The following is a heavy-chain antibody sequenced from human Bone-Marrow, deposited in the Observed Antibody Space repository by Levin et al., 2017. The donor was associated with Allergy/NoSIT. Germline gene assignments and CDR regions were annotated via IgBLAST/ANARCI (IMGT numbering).Heavy chain of an antibody. Sequence: GESLKISCVVSGFSFSNYNMNWVRQAPGKGLEWISYIDGGSDKIYYAGSVKGRFTISRDNAKNSLYLQMNSLRVEDTAVYYCAKDDYYDSSPYPWDVYWGQGTLVTVSS. V-gene: IGHV3-48*01. CDR3: AKDDYYDSSPYPWDVY. D-gene: IGHD3-22*01. CDR1: GFSFSNYN. CDR2: IDGGSDKI. J-gene: IGHJ4*02.